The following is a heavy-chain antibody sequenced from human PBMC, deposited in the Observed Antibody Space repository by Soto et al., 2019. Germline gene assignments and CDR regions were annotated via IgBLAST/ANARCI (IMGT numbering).Heavy chain of an antibody. D-gene: IGHD3-3*01. CDR3: ARAMAFWSGPTFDH. V-gene: IGHV1-2*04. Sequence: ASVKVSCKASGYTFTGYYMHWVRQAPGQGLEWMGWINPNSGGTNYAQKFQGWVTMTRDTSISTAYMELSRLRSDDTAVYYCARAMAFWSGPTFDHWGQGTLVTVSS. CDR1: GYTFTGYY. J-gene: IGHJ4*02. CDR2: INPNSGGT.